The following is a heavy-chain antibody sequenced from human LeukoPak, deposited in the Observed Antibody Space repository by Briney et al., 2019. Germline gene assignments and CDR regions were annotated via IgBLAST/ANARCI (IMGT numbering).Heavy chain of an antibody. V-gene: IGHV3-23*01. CDR2: ISGSGGST. D-gene: IGHD1-7*01. Sequence: PGRSLRLSCAASGFTFDDYAMHWVRQAPGKGLEWVSGISGSGGSTHYADSVKGRFTISRDNSKNTLYLEMNSLRAEDTAVYYCAKEGKIRIWNYYQAKQVYWGQGTLVTVSS. J-gene: IGHJ4*02. CDR3: AKEGKIRIWNYYQAKQVY. CDR1: GFTFDDYA.